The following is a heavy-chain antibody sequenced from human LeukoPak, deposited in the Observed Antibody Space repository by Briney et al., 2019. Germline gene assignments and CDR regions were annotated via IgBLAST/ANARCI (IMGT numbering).Heavy chain of an antibody. Sequence: SETLSLTCTVSGGSISSSGYYWGWIRQPPGKGLEWIGSIYYSGSTYYNPSLKSRVTISVDTSKNQFSLKLSSVTAADTAVYYCARHDYSSSWYNWFDPWGQGTLVTVSS. D-gene: IGHD6-13*01. CDR3: ARHDYSSSWYNWFDP. V-gene: IGHV4-39*01. J-gene: IGHJ5*02. CDR2: IYYSGST. CDR1: GGSISSSGYY.